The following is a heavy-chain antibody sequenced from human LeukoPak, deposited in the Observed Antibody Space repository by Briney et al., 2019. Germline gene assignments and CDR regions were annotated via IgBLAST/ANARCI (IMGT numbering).Heavy chain of an antibody. D-gene: IGHD3-3*01. CDR1: GGSFSGYY. CDR2: INHSGST. V-gene: IGHV4-34*01. CDR3: ARVGSFGVVNKGPFGY. Sequence: PSETLSLTCAVYGGSFSGYYWSWIRQPPGKGLEWIGEINHSGSTNYNPSLKSRVTISVDTSKNQFSLKLSSVTAADTAVYYCARVGSFGVVNKGPFGYWGQGTLVTVS. J-gene: IGHJ4*02.